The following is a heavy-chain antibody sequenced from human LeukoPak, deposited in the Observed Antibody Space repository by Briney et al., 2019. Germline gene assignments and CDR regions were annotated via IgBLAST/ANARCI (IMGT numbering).Heavy chain of an antibody. J-gene: IGHJ3*02. Sequence: SQTLSLTCTVSGGSISSGGYYWSWIRQPPGKGLEWIGYIYHSGSTYYSPSLKSRGTISVDRSKNQFSLKLSSVTAADTAVYYCAAAAEDAFDIWGQGAMVTVSS. CDR3: AAAAEDAFDI. CDR1: GGSISSGGYY. V-gene: IGHV4-30-2*01. CDR2: IYHSGST. D-gene: IGHD6-13*01.